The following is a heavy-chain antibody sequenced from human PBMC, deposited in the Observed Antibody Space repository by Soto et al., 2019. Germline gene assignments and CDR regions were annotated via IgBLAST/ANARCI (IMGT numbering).Heavy chain of an antibody. CDR2: ISAYNGNT. V-gene: IGHV1-18*01. D-gene: IGHD6-13*01. J-gene: IGHJ6*02. Sequence: GASVKVSCKASGYTFTSYGISWVRQAPGQGLEWMGWISAYNGNTNYAQKLQGRVTMTTDTSTSTAYMELRSLRSDDTAVYYCATDRGYSGSWYDYYYGMDVWGQGTTVTVSS. CDR3: ATDRGYSGSWYDYYYGMDV. CDR1: GYTFTSYG.